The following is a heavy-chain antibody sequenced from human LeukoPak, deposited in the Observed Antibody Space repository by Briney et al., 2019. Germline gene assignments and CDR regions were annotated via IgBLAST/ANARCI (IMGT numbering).Heavy chain of an antibody. CDR3: AREGEMITFGGVIADLDY. Sequence: ASVKVSCKASGYTFTSYGISWVRQAPGQGLEWMGWISAYNGNTKYAQKLQGRVTMTTDTSTSTAYMELRSLRSDDTAVYYCAREGEMITFGGVIADLDYWGQGTLVTVSS. V-gene: IGHV1-18*01. D-gene: IGHD3-16*02. J-gene: IGHJ4*02. CDR1: GYTFTSYG. CDR2: ISAYNGNT.